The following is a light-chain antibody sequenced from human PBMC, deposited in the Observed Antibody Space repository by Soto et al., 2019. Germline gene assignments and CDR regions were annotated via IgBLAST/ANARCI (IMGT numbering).Light chain of an antibody. CDR3: QQYARPPFA. V-gene: IGKV1-6*02. Sequence: AIQLTQSPSSLSASVGDRVTITCRASQGIRTDLGWYRQKPGRAPEFLISGASSLQSGVPSRFSGSGSGTDFTLTISRLEPEDFAVYYCQQYARPPFAFGQGTKVEIK. CDR2: GAS. J-gene: IGKJ2*01. CDR1: QGIRTD.